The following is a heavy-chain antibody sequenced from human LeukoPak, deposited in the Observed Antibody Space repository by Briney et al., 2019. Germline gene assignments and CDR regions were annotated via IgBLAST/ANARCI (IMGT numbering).Heavy chain of an antibody. Sequence: SETLSLTCTVSGASITDYFWSWIRQPAGKRLEWIGRIYNSGSTNYNPSLKSRVTISVDTSKNQFSLKLSSVTAADTAVYYCASTELGYCSGGSCYGGSYFDYWGQGTLVTVSS. V-gene: IGHV4-4*07. CDR2: IYNSGST. CDR3: ASTELGYCSGGSCYGGSYFDY. CDR1: GASITDYF. J-gene: IGHJ4*02. D-gene: IGHD2-15*01.